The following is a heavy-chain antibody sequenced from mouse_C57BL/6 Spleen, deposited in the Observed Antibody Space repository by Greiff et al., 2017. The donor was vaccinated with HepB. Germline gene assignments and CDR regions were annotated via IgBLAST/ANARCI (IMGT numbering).Heavy chain of an antibody. Sequence: LVESGASVKISCKASGYAFSSYWMNWVKQRPGKGLEWIGQIYPGDGDTNYNQKFKDKATLTVDKSSSTAYMQLSSLTSEDSAVYYCARLGSNYAYFDYWGQGTTLTVSS. D-gene: IGHD2-5*01. CDR1: GYAFSSYW. CDR2: IYPGDGDT. V-gene: IGHV1-80*01. J-gene: IGHJ2*01. CDR3: ARLGSNYAYFDY.